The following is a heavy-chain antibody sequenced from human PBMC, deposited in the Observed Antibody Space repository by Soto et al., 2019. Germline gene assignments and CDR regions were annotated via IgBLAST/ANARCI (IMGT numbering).Heavy chain of an antibody. D-gene: IGHD2-2*01. Sequence: SVKVSCKASGGTFSSYAISWVRQAPGQGLEWMGGIIPIFGTANYAQKFQGRVTITADESTSTAYMELSSLRSEDTAVYYCARGDCSSTSCAFRWFDPWGQGTLVPVSS. CDR2: IIPIFGTA. CDR3: ARGDCSSTSCAFRWFDP. V-gene: IGHV1-69*13. CDR1: GGTFSSYA. J-gene: IGHJ5*02.